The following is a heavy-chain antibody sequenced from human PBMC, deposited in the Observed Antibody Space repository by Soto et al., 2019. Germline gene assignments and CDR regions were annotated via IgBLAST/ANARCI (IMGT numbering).Heavy chain of an antibody. J-gene: IGHJ5*02. Sequence: QITLKESGPTLVKPTQTLTLTCTFSGFSLTNNGEAVGWFRQSPGKALEWLVLIYWDDDNRYNPTLRTRRSTTKDPSNNPAVLTLTNMDPVDTATYYCARYVATSPAGWFEPWGQGIPVTVSS. CDR1: GFSLTNNGEA. V-gene: IGHV2-5*02. CDR3: ARYVATSPAGWFEP. CDR2: IYWDDDN. D-gene: IGHD3-10*02.